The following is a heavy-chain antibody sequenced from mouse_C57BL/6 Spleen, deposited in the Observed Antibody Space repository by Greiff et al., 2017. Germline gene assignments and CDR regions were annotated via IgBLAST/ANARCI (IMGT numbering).Heavy chain of an antibody. CDR1: GYTFTSYW. Sequence: QVQLQQSGAELVRPGTSVKLSCKASGYTFTSYWMHWVKQRPGQGLEWIGVIDPSDSYTNYNQKFKGKATLTVDTSSSTAYMQLSSLTSEDSAVYYCARPSTGVFDYWGQGTTLTVSS. J-gene: IGHJ2*01. CDR3: ARPSTGVFDY. CDR2: IDPSDSYT. D-gene: IGHD1-1*01. V-gene: IGHV1-59*01.